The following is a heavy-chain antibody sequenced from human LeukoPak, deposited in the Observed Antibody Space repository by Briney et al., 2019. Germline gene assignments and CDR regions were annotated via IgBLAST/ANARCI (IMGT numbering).Heavy chain of an antibody. Sequence: GGSLRLSCAASGFTFSTYTMHWVRQAPGKGLEWVAVISYDGSNKLYTDSVKGRFTISRDNSKNTLYLQMNSLRAEDTAVYYCAPGGIPPNYYYGMDVWGQGTTVTVSS. CDR1: GFTFSTYT. CDR3: APGGIPPNYYYGMDV. V-gene: IGHV3-30-3*01. J-gene: IGHJ6*02. D-gene: IGHD1-14*01. CDR2: ISYDGSNK.